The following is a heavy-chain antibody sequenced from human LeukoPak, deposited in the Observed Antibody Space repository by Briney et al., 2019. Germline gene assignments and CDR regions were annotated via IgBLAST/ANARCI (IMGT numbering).Heavy chain of an antibody. Sequence: ASVKVSCKISGFTLSEISIHWVRQAPGQGLEWMGWISTYNGKTNYAQKIQGRVTMTTDTSTSTAYMELRSLRSDDTAVYYCARDLPYSSSWESIDYWGQGTLVTVSS. V-gene: IGHV1-18*04. CDR3: ARDLPYSSSWESIDY. CDR2: ISTYNGKT. D-gene: IGHD6-13*01. CDR1: GFTLSEIS. J-gene: IGHJ4*02.